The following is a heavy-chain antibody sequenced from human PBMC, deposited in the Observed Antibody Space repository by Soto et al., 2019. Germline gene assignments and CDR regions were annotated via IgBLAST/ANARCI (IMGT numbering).Heavy chain of an antibody. Sequence: SETLSLTCSVSGGSITSHYWNWIRQPPGTGLEWIGFIYYTGNTNYNPSLKSRVTISVDTSKHHFSLNLSSVTAAATAVYYCARGRLGYPSPFDYWGQGTLVTVS. V-gene: IGHV4-59*11. CDR3: ARGRLGYPSPFDY. CDR2: IYYTGNT. CDR1: GGSITSHY. D-gene: IGHD5-18*01. J-gene: IGHJ4*02.